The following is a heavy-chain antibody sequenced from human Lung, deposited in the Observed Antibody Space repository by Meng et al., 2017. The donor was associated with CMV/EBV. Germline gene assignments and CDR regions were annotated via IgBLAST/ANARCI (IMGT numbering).Heavy chain of an antibody. D-gene: IGHD3-9*01. V-gene: IGHV4-31*02. CDR1: GDSITSDSYY. CDR2: ISSRGNT. Sequence: SQXXXLTXDVSGDSITSDSYYWNWIRHPPGKGLEWIGYISSRGNTYYNPSLQSRLTISLLVSKNHFSLELHSVPAADTAVYYCGRDLGLTGASYNHHYFVMDVXGHGXSVTVSS. CDR3: GRDLGLTGASYNHHYFVMDV. J-gene: IGHJ6*02.